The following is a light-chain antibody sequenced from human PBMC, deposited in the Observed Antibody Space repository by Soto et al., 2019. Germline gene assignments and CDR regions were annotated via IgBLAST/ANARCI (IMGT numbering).Light chain of an antibody. Sequence: EIVLTQSPGTLCLSPGERATLSCRASQSVSSNYLAWYQQQLGQPPRLLIYGASSRATVIPVRFSGSGSGTDFTLTISRLEPEEFAVYDCQQYGSSPLTFGPGTKVDIK. V-gene: IGKV3-20*01. CDR1: QSVSSNY. CDR2: GAS. J-gene: IGKJ3*01. CDR3: QQYGSSPLT.